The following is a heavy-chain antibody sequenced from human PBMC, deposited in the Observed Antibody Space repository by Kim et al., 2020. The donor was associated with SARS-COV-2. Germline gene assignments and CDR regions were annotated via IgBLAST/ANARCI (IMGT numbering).Heavy chain of an antibody. CDR2: ISGSGGST. V-gene: IGHV3-23*01. Sequence: GGSLRLSCAASGFTFSSYAMSWVRQAPGKGLEWVSAISGSGGSTYYADSVKGRFTISRDNSKNTLYLQMNSLRAEDTAVYYCAKDDRRITMVRGAGPMIGYWGQGTLVTVSS. D-gene: IGHD3-10*01. J-gene: IGHJ4*02. CDR3: AKDDRRITMVRGAGPMIGY. CDR1: GFTFSSYA.